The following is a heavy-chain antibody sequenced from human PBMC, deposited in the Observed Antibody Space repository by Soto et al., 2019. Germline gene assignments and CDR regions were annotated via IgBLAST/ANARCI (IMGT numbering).Heavy chain of an antibody. CDR2: TYYSGST. V-gene: IGHV4-59*08. Sequence: SETLSLTCTVSGGSISSYYWSWIRPPPGKGLEWIGYTYYSGSTNYNPSLKSRVTISVDTSKNQFSLKLSSVTAADTAVYYCAGDAVGYCSSTSCYGPEYFQHWGQGTLVTVSS. CDR3: AGDAVGYCSSTSCYGPEYFQH. D-gene: IGHD2-2*01. CDR1: GGSISSYY. J-gene: IGHJ1*01.